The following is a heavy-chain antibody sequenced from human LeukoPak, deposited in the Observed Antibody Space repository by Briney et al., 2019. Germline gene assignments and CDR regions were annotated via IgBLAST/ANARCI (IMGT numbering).Heavy chain of an antibody. CDR3: ARRRCSSTSCSDY. CDR2: IYYSGST. J-gene: IGHJ4*02. V-gene: IGHV4-39*01. CDR1: GGSISSSSYY. D-gene: IGHD2-2*01. Sequence: PSETLSLTCTVSGGSISSSSYYWGWIRQPPGKGLEWIGSIYYSGSTYYNPSLKSRVTISVDTSKNQFSLKLSSVTAADTAVYYCARRRCSSTSCSDYWGQGTPVTVSS.